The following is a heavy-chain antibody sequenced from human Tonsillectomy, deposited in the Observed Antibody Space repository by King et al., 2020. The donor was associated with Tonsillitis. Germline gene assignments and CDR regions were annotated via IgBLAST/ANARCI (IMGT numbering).Heavy chain of an antibody. J-gene: IGHJ6*02. V-gene: IGHV4-59*01. CDR2: IHYSGST. Sequence: VQLQESGPGLVKPSETLSLTCTVSGGSISSYYWSWIRQPPGKGLEWIGYIHYSGSTNYNPSLKSRVTISVDTSKNQISLKLSSVTAADTAVYYCARGSVGHTYYYGMDVWGQGTTVTVSS. CDR3: ARGSVGHTYYYGMDV. CDR1: GGSISSYY. D-gene: IGHD3/OR15-3a*01.